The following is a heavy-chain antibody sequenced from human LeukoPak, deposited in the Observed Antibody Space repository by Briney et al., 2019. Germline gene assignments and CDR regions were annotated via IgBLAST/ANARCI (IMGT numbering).Heavy chain of an antibody. CDR1: GFTFSSYS. Sequence: GGSLRLSCAASGFTFSSYSMNWVRQAPGKGLGWVAFIRFDGTSEFYADSVKARFTISRDNSQNTVSLQLNNLRIEDTALYYCAKTSLSDPSGHYYYMDVWGKGTTVTVPS. CDR2: IRFDGTSE. CDR3: AKTSLSDPSGHYYYMDV. V-gene: IGHV3-30*02. D-gene: IGHD3-3*01. J-gene: IGHJ6*03.